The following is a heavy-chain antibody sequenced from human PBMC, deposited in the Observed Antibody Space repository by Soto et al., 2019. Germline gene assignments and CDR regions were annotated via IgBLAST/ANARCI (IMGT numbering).Heavy chain of an antibody. J-gene: IGHJ4*02. CDR3: AKDHTSGWTNSYYFDC. V-gene: IGHV3-30*18. CDR1: GFTFSSYG. CDR2: ISYDGSNK. Sequence: GGSLRLSCAASGFTFSSYGMHWVRQAPGKGLEWVAVISYDGSNKYYADSVKGRFTISRDNSKNTLYLQMNSLRAEDTAVYYCAKDHTSGWTNSYYFDCWGQGTLVNVSS. D-gene: IGHD6-19*01.